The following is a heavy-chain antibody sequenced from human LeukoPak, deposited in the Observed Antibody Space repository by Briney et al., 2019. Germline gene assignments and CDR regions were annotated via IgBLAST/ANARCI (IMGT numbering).Heavy chain of an antibody. CDR1: SYSFTNYW. V-gene: IGHV5-51*01. D-gene: IGHD3-10*01. J-gene: IGHJ5*02. CDR2: VYPGGSQT. CDR3: ARGTYNSVWFDP. Sequence: GESLKISCKASSYSFTNYWIGWVRQMPGKGLEWMGIVYPGGSQTLYSPSFQGQVTISVDKSTATAYLQWNTLKASDTAMYYCARGTYNSVWFDPWGQGTLVTVSS.